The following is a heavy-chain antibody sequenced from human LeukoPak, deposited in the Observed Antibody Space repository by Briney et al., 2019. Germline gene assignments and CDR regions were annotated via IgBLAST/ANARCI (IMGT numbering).Heavy chain of an antibody. J-gene: IGHJ4*02. CDR3: AKVPIIAARPAYFDY. CDR2: ISGSGGST. Sequence: GGSLRLSCAASGFTFSSYAMSWARQAPGKGLEWVSAISGSGGSTYYADSVKGRFTISRDNSKNTLSLQMNSLRAEDTAVYYCAKVPIIAARPAYFDYWGQGTLVTVSS. CDR1: GFTFSSYA. V-gene: IGHV3-23*01. D-gene: IGHD6-6*01.